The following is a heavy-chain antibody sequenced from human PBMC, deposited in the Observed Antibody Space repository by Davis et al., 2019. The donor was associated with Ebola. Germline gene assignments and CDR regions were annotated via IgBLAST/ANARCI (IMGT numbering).Heavy chain of an antibody. CDR2: ISAYNGNT. J-gene: IGHJ4*02. CDR3: ERVTRVPGVNGAGY. CDR1: GYTFTSYG. Sequence: SVKVSRKASGYTFTSYGISWVRQAPGQGLEWMGWISAYNGNTNYAQKLQGRVTMTTDTSTSTAYMELRSLRSDDTAVYYCERVTRVPGVNGAGYWGQGTLVTVSS. V-gene: IGHV1-18*01. D-gene: IGHD5/OR15-5a*01.